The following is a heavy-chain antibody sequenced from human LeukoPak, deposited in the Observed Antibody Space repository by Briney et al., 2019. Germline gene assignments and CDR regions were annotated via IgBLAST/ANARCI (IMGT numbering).Heavy chain of an antibody. CDR3: ARDFALLWFGESSYYFDY. J-gene: IGHJ4*02. Sequence: GGSLRLSCAASGFTFSSYSMNWVRQAPGKGLEWVSYISSSSSSTIYYADSVKGRFTISRDNAKNSLYLQMNSLRAEDTAVYYCARDFALLWFGESSYYFDYWGQGTLVTVSS. CDR2: ISSSSSSTI. CDR1: GFTFSSYS. D-gene: IGHD3-10*01. V-gene: IGHV3-48*04.